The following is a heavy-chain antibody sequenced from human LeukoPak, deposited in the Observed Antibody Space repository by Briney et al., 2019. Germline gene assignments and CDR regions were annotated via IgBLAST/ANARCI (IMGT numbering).Heavy chain of an antibody. CDR2: IRSKANNYAT. V-gene: IGHV3-73*01. J-gene: IGHJ4*02. CDR1: GFIFSGSA. Sequence: GGSLRLSCAGSGFIFSGSAMHWVRQASGKGLEWVGRIRSKANNYATAYAASVKGRFIVSRDDSKNTAYLQMNSLKIEDTAVYYCTKWTNSSGWYYFDLWGQGPLVTVSS. CDR3: TKWTNSSGWYYFDL. D-gene: IGHD6-13*01.